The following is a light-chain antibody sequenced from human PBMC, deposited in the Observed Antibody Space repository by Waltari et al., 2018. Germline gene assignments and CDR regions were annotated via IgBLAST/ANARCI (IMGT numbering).Light chain of an antibody. CDR1: QSVSSSY. CDR2: AAS. Sequence: EIVFTQSPGTLSLSPGERATLSCRASQSVSSSYLAWYQQKPGQAPRLLIYAASSRATGIPDRFSGSGSGTDFTLTITRLEPEDFAVYYCQQYGRSPSTFGGGTKVEIK. V-gene: IGKV3-20*01. CDR3: QQYGRSPST. J-gene: IGKJ4*01.